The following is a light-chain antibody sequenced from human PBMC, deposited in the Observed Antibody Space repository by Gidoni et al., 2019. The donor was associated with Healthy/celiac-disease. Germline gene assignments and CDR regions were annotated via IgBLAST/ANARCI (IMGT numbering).Light chain of an antibody. Sequence: AIRMTQSPSSCSASTGDRVTITCRASHGISSYLAWYQQKPGKAPKLLIYAASTLQSGVPSRFSGSGSGTDFTLTISCLQSEDFATYYCQQYYSYPYTFGQGTKLEIK. J-gene: IGKJ2*01. V-gene: IGKV1-8*01. CDR3: QQYYSYPYT. CDR2: AAS. CDR1: HGISSY.